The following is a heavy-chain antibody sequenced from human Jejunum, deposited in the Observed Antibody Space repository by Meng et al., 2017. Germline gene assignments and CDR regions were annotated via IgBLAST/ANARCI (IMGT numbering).Heavy chain of an antibody. V-gene: IGHV3-11*01. CDR1: GFTFSDSY. Sequence: GQLVESGGGLVNPGGSLRLSCAASGFTFSDSYMSWIRQAPGKGLEWVSYISSSGTTIYYADSVKGRFTISRDNAKNSLYLQMTSLRAEDTAIYYCVKALGYTYGYYFWGQGTLVTVSS. CDR3: VKALGYTYGYYF. J-gene: IGHJ4*02. D-gene: IGHD5-18*01. CDR2: ISSSGTTI.